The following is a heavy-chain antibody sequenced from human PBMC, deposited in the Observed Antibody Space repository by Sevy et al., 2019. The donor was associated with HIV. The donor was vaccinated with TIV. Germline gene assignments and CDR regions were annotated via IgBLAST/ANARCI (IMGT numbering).Heavy chain of an antibody. J-gene: IGHJ4*02. D-gene: IGHD1-1*01. CDR3: ASYTTGSQGDY. Sequence: APVKVSCKASGYTITRYYMHWVRQAPGQGLEWMGIINPGDGGTTYAQKFQDRVTMTRDTSTSTVYMELNNLRSEDTAVYYCASYTTGSQGDYWGQGTPVTVSS. CDR2: INPGDGGT. CDR1: GYTITRYY. V-gene: IGHV1-46*01.